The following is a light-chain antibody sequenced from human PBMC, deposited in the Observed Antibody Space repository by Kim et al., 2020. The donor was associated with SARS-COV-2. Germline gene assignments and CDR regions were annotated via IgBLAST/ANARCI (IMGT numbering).Light chain of an antibody. CDR1: QDITNS. V-gene: IGKV1-27*01. Sequence: SAFVGDRVTITCRASQDITNSLAWYQQRPGRVPKLLIYGASTLRSGDPSRFSGSGSGTDFSLTISGLQPEDVASYYCQKYNNDPRTFGQGNKVDI. CDR3: QKYNNDPRT. CDR2: GAS. J-gene: IGKJ1*01.